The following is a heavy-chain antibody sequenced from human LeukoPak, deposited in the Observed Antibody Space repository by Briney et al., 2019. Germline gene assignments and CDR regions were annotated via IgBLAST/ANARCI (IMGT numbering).Heavy chain of an antibody. Sequence: GGSLRLSCAASGFTFHSYAIHWVRQAPGKGLEWVSLTSGDGITTYFADSVKGRFTISRDNSKGSLFLQMNSLRTEDTALYYCARDHVYGGADYWGQGTLVTVSS. CDR1: GFTFHSYA. J-gene: IGHJ4*02. D-gene: IGHD5/OR15-5a*01. CDR3: ARDHVYGGADY. V-gene: IGHV3-43*02. CDR2: TSGDGITT.